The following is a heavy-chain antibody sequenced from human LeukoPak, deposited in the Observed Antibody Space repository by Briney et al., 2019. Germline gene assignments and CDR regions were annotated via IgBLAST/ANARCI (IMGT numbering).Heavy chain of an antibody. CDR2: IWYDGSNK. J-gene: IGHJ4*02. V-gene: IGHV3-33*08. CDR3: ARGPYYYDSGKHFDY. D-gene: IGHD3-22*01. Sequence: SGGSLRLSCAASGFTFSSYGMHWVRQAPGKGLEWVAVIWYDGSNKYYADSVKGRFTISRDNSKNTLYLQMNSLRAEDTAVYYCARGPYYYDSGKHFDYWGQGTLVTVSS. CDR1: GFTFSSYG.